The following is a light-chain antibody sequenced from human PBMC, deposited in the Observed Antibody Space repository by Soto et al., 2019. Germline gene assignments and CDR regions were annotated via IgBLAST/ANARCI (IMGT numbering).Light chain of an antibody. V-gene: IGKV1-39*01. CDR3: QHTYSTPRT. CDR1: QSISSW. Sequence: DIQMTQSPSTLSASVGDRVTVTCRASQSISSWLAWYQQKPGKAPKLLIYAASRLQSGVPSRFSGSGSGTDFSLTIGSLQPEDFATYYCQHTYSTPRTFGQGTKVDI. CDR2: AAS. J-gene: IGKJ1*01.